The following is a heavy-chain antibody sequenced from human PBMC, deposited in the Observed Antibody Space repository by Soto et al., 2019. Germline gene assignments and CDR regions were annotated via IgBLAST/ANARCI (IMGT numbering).Heavy chain of an antibody. V-gene: IGHV3-33*01. J-gene: IGHJ6*02. CDR3: ARGADLEWLLCYGGRRGCYYYGMDV. Sequence: GGSLRLSCAASGFTFSSYGMHWVRQAPGKGLEWVAVIWYDGSNKYYADSVKGRFTISRDNSKNTLYLQMNSLRAEDTAVYYCARGADLEWLLCYGGRRGCYYYGMDVWGQGTTVTVSS. D-gene: IGHD3-3*01. CDR1: GFTFSSYG. CDR2: IWYDGSNK.